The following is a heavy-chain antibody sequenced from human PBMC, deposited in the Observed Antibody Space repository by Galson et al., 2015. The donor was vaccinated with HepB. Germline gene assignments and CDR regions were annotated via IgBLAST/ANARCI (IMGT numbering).Heavy chain of an antibody. J-gene: IGHJ3*02. CDR3: ARTYYDSSGYYKAGDAFDI. D-gene: IGHD3-22*01. CDR2: INHSGST. Sequence: SETLSLTCAVYGGSFSGYYWSWIRQPPGKGLEWIGEINHSGSTNYNPSLKSRVTISVDTSKNQFSLKLSSVTAADTAVYYCARTYYDSSGYYKAGDAFDIWGQGTMVTVSS. CDR1: GGSFSGYY. V-gene: IGHV4-34*01.